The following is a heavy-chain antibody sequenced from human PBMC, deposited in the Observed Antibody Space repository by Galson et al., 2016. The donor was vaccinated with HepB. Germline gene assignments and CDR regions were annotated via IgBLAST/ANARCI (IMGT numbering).Heavy chain of an antibody. CDR2: IYFDGNT. Sequence: TLSLTCTVSSDSISSGAYYWSWIRQHPEKGLEWLGYIYFDGNTYYNPSLKSRLTISVDTSKNLFSLKLSSVTVADTAVYYCARELSGSDAFDFWGQGTMVTVSS. CDR1: SDSISSGAYY. CDR3: ARELSGSDAFDF. V-gene: IGHV4-31*03. D-gene: IGHD3-3*01. J-gene: IGHJ3*01.